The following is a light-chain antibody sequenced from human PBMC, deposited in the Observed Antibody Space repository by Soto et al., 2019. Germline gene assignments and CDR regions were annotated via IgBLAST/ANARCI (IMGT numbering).Light chain of an antibody. CDR1: QSVSSY. CDR3: LQRSNWPPGVT. J-gene: IGKJ3*01. V-gene: IGKV3-11*01. Sequence: EIVLTQSPATLSLSPGERATLSCRASQSVSSYLAWYQQKPGQAPRLLIYDASNRATGIPARFSGSGSGTDFTLTICSLEPEDFAVSYCLQRSNWPPGVTFGPGTKVDIK. CDR2: DAS.